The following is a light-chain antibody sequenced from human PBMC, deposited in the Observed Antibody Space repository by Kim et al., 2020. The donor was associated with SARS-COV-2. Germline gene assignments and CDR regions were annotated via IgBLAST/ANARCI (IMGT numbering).Light chain of an antibody. V-gene: IGLV1-47*01. Sequence: ELTQPPSASGTPGQRVSFSCSGSSSNIGNNYVYWYQQVPGTAPKVLIYRDDRRPSGVPDRVSGFKSGTSASLAISGLRSEDEADYYCATWDDSLGGVVFGGGTQLTVL. J-gene: IGLJ2*01. CDR1: SSNIGNNY. CDR3: ATWDDSLGGVV. CDR2: RDD.